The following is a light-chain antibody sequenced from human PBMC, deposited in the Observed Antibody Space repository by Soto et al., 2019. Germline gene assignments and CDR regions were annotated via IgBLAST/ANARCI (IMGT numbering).Light chain of an antibody. CDR3: AGWADSLSAVV. J-gene: IGLJ2*01. CDR1: RSNIGTYT. CDR2: RNH. Sequence: QSVLTQSPSASGTPGQRVTISCSGSRSNIGTYTVNWYQQLPGAAPTLLIRRNHQRPSGVPDRFSGSESGSSAFLAISGPQSEDEADYYCAGWADSLSAVVFGGGTKLTVL. V-gene: IGLV1-44*01.